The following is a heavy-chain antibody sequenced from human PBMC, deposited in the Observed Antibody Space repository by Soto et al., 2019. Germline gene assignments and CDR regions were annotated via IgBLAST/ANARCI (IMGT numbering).Heavy chain of an antibody. CDR1: GYTFTSYG. Sequence: QIHLVQSGGEVKKPGASVKVSCKASGYTFTSYGIIWVRQAPGQGLEWMGWISPYNGNTNYAQNFQGRVTLTTDTSTSTAYMELRNLGSDDTAVYYCARDLSILGNWFEPWGQGTLVTVSS. J-gene: IGHJ5*02. CDR3: ARDLSILGNWFEP. CDR2: ISPYNGNT. V-gene: IGHV1-18*01. D-gene: IGHD2-2*01.